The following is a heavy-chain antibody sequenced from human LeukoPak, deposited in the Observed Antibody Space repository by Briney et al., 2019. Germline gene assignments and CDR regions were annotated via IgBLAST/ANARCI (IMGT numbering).Heavy chain of an antibody. Sequence: ASVKVSCKASGFTFSSYGISWVRQAPGQGLEWMGWSSAYNGHTKYAQMLQGRVTMTTDTSTATAYMELGSMRSDDTAVYYCARDLYDFWSGYYHDAFDIWGQGTIVTVSS. J-gene: IGHJ3*02. D-gene: IGHD3-3*01. CDR1: GFTFSSYG. CDR2: SSAYNGHT. V-gene: IGHV1-18*01. CDR3: ARDLYDFWSGYYHDAFDI.